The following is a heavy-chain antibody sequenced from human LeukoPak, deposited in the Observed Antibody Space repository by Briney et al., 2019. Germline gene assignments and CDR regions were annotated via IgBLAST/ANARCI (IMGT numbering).Heavy chain of an antibody. V-gene: IGHV1-18*03. CDR2: ISAYNGNT. CDR3: ARGAGCSGGSCYSSWFDP. CDR1: GYTFTSYG. D-gene: IGHD2-15*01. Sequence: ASVKVSCKASGYTFTSYGISWVRQAPGQGLEWMGWISAYNGNTNYAQKLQGRVTITRDTSASTAYMELSSLRSEDMAVYYCARGAGCSGGSCYSSWFDPWGQGTLVTVSS. J-gene: IGHJ5*02.